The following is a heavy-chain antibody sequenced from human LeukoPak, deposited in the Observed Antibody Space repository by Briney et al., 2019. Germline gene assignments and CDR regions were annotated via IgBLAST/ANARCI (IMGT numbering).Heavy chain of an antibody. Sequence: GSLRLSCAASGFFFNTNAMSWIRQPPGKGLEWIGEINHSGSTNYNPSLKSRVTVSVDTSKNQFSLKLSSVTAADTAVYYCASVAEVVTAIPMRAFDSWGQGTLVTVSS. J-gene: IGHJ4*02. CDR3: ASVAEVVTAIPMRAFDS. CDR2: INHSGST. D-gene: IGHD2-21*02. CDR1: GFFFNTNA. V-gene: IGHV4-34*01.